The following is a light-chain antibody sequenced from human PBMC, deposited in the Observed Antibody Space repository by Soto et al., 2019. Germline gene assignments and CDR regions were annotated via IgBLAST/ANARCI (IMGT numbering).Light chain of an antibody. CDR3: QQRSNWPPLYT. J-gene: IGKJ2*01. Sequence: EIVLTQSPATLSLSPGERATLSCRASQSVSSYLAWYQQKPGQAPRLLIYDASNRATGIPARFSGSWSGTDFTLTISILEPEDFAVYCCQQRSNWPPLYTFGQGTKLEIK. CDR2: DAS. CDR1: QSVSSY. V-gene: IGKV3-11*01.